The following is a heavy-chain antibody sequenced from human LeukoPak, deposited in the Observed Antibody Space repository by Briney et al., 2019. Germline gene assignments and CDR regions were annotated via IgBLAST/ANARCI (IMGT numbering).Heavy chain of an antibody. Sequence: GGSLRLSCAASGFTVSSNYMSWVRQAPGKGLEWVSVIYSGGSTYYADSVKGRFTISRDNSKNSLYLQMNSLRAEDTAVYYCARGIVAAGNIDYWGQGTLVTVSS. V-gene: IGHV3-66*01. CDR3: ARGIVAAGNIDY. D-gene: IGHD6-13*01. J-gene: IGHJ4*02. CDR1: GFTVSSNY. CDR2: IYSGGST.